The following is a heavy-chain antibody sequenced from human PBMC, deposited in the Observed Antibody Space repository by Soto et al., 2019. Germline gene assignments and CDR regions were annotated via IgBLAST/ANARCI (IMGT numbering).Heavy chain of an antibody. J-gene: IGHJ4*02. CDR1: GFIFSRYG. V-gene: IGHV3-30*03. Sequence: GGSLRLSCGGSGFIFSRYGMHWVRQAPGKGLEWVTGISYDGGERFYADSVKGRFTISRDNSKNRLDLQMSSLRPEDTAVYYCARDLPLYCRGDCNFDFWGQGPLVTVSS. CDR3: ARDLPLYCRGDCNFDF. CDR2: ISYDGGER. D-gene: IGHD2-21*02.